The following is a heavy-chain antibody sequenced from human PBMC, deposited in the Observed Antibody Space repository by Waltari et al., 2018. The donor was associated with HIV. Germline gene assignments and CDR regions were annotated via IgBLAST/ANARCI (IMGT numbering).Heavy chain of an antibody. D-gene: IGHD3-10*01. V-gene: IGHV7-4-1*02. CDR3: ARITMTLGRGMDV. CDR2: INTNTGNP. J-gene: IGHJ6*02. CDR1: GYTLTNYA. Sequence: QLQLVQSGSELKKPGASVKVSCKASGYTLTNYAMNWVRQSPGQGLEWLGWINTNTGNPTYSQGFTVRFVFSLDTSGRTAYLQSSSRKAEDTAVYYCARITMTLGRGMDVCGQGTTVTVAS.